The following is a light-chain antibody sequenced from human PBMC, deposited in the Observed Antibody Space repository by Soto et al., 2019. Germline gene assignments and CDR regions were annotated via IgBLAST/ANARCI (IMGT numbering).Light chain of an antibody. CDR1: QLVSSRY. CDR3: QQYGGSLYT. Sequence: ETVLTQSPGTLCLSQVERVTISCRASQLVSSRYLDWFQQKTGQAPRLLVYGASSSATGILDRFSGSGSGTDFTLIISRLVPEDCAVYYCQQYGGSLYTFCQGTKQEIK. V-gene: IGKV3-20*01. CDR2: GAS. J-gene: IGKJ2*01.